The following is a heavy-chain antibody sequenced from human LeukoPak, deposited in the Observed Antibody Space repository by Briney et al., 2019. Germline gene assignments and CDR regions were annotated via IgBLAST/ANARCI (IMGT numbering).Heavy chain of an antibody. Sequence: SETLSLTCTVSGASISSDDYFWGWIRQPPGKGLEWIATIYYSGDTYYNPSLSSRVTISADSSKNQFSLRLRSVTAADAAVYFCARTRGRVSKTDFDSWGQGTLVTVSS. D-gene: IGHD5/OR15-5a*01. V-gene: IGHV4-39*07. CDR2: IYYSGDT. CDR1: GASISSDDYF. CDR3: ARTRGRVSKTDFDS. J-gene: IGHJ4*02.